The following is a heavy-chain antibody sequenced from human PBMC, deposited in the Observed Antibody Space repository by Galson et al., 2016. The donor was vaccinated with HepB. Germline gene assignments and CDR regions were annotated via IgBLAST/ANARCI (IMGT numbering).Heavy chain of an antibody. D-gene: IGHD6-25*01. Sequence: SLRLSCAASGIIFSTYGMHWVRQAPGKGLEWVALIWHDGRNKIYADAVQGRFTISVDVSKNTLYLQMNSLRAAATAVYYCARDGDHGICGYFSSPRGQGTPVTVSS. CDR1: GIIFSTYG. CDR3: ARDGDHGICGYFSSP. J-gene: IGHJ5*02. CDR2: IWHDGRNK. V-gene: IGHV3-33*01.